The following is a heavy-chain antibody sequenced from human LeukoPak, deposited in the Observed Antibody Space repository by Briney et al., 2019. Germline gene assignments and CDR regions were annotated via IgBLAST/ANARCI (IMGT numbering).Heavy chain of an antibody. J-gene: IGHJ3*02. CDR2: IVNSGSAM. D-gene: IGHD4-17*01. CDR3: AKGIYGDSRGNAFDI. Sequence: TGGSLRLSCAASGFTFSNYEMSWVRQAPGKGLEWVSYIVNSGSAMYYTDSVKGRFAISRDNARNSLSLQMNSLRAEDMALYYCAKGIYGDSRGNAFDIWGQGTMVTVSS. V-gene: IGHV3-48*03. CDR1: GFTFSNYE.